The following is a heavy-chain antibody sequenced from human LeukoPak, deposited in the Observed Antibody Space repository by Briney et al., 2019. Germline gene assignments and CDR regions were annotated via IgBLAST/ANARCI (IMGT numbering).Heavy chain of an antibody. Sequence: RSQTLSLTCAISGDSVSSNSAACNWIRQSPSRGLEWLGRTYYRSKWYNDYAVSVKSRITINPDTSKNQFSLQLNSVTPEDTAVYYCARASIAVARGAFDIWGQGTMVTVSS. V-gene: IGHV6-1*01. D-gene: IGHD6-19*01. J-gene: IGHJ3*02. CDR1: GDSVSSNSAA. CDR3: ARASIAVARGAFDI. CDR2: TYYRSKWYN.